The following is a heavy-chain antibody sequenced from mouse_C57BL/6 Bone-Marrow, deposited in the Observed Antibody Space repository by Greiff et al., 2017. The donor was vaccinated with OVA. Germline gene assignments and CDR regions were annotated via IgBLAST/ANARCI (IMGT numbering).Heavy chain of an antibody. V-gene: IGHV5-4*01. D-gene: IGHD2-1*01. CDR2: ISDGGSYT. Sequence: EVQGVESGGGLVKPGGSLKLSCAASGFTFSSYAMSWVRQTPEKRLEWVATISDGGSYTYYPDNVKGRFTISRDNAKNYLYLQMSHLKSEDTSMYYCARDINYSAWFAYWGQGTLVTVSA. CDR3: ARDINYSAWFAY. CDR1: GFTFSSYA. J-gene: IGHJ3*01.